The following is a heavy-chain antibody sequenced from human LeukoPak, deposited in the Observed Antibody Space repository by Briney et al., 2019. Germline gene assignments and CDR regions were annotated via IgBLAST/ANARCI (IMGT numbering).Heavy chain of an antibody. CDR2: INQDGSEK. Sequence: GGSLRLSCAASGFTFSTFWLSWVRQAPGKGLEWVANINQDGSEKYYVDSMKGRFTVSRDNAKNSLYLQMDSLRAEDTAVYYCARGGTFVSDLGGQGTLVTVSA. CDR3: ARGGTFVSDL. J-gene: IGHJ5*02. D-gene: IGHD1-1*01. V-gene: IGHV3-7*01. CDR1: GFTFSTFW.